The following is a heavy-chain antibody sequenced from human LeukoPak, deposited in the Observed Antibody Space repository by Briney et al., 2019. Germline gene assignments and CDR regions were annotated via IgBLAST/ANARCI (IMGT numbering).Heavy chain of an antibody. CDR3: ARDRTIAADGTDYFYGMHV. Sequence: SETLSLTCTVSCGSISRYYWSWIQQAPGKGLEWIGYSDYNGITKYNPSLKGRCTTSVDTSKNQFSLKLRSMTAADTAVYYCARDRTIAADGTDYFYGMHVWGQGTTVTVSS. D-gene: IGHD6-13*01. V-gene: IGHV4-59*01. J-gene: IGHJ6*02. CDR2: SDYNGIT. CDR1: CGSISRYY.